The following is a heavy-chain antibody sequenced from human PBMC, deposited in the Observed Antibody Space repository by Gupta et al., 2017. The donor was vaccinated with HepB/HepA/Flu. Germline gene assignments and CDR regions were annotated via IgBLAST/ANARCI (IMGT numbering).Heavy chain of an antibody. D-gene: IGHD3-22*01. CDR1: GGSFSGYY. V-gene: IGHV4-34*01. CDR3: ARVVRYYDSSGYYPRRYYYYYMDV. Sequence: QVQLQQWGAGLLKPSETLSLTCAVYGGSFSGYYWSWIRQPPGKGLEWIGEINHSGSTNYNPSLKSRVTISVDTSKNQFSLKLSSVTAADTAVYYCARVVRYYDSSGYYPRRYYYYYMDVWGKGTTVTVSS. CDR2: INHSGST. J-gene: IGHJ6*03.